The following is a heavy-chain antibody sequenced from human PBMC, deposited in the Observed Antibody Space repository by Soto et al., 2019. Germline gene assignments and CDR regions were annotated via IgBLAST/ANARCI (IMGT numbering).Heavy chain of an antibody. V-gene: IGHV2-5*02. CDR3: AHTVAGTSGRDLDY. D-gene: IGHD2-21*02. CDR1: GFSLTTSGEA. J-gene: IGHJ4*02. CDR2: IYWDDDK. Sequence: QITLRESGPALVKPTQTLTLTCTFSGFSLTTSGEAVAWIRQPPGKALEWLGIIYWDDDKRYSQSLSNRITFTKDTSKNQVFLSMADVDPSDTATYYCAHTVAGTSGRDLDYWGQGTRVTVSS.